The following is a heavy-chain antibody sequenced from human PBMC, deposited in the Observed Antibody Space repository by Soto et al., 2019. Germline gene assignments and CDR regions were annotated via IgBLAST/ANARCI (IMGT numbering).Heavy chain of an antibody. D-gene: IGHD3-22*01. CDR1: GYTFTSYA. Sequence: SVKVSCKAGGYTFTSYAMHWVRQAPGQRLAWMGWINAGNGNKKYSQKFQGRVTITRDTSASTAYMELSSLRSEDTAVYYCARSPVSDYYDSSGYHRPLDYWGQGTLVTVSS. J-gene: IGHJ4*02. V-gene: IGHV1-3*01. CDR2: INAGNGNK. CDR3: ARSPVSDYYDSSGYHRPLDY.